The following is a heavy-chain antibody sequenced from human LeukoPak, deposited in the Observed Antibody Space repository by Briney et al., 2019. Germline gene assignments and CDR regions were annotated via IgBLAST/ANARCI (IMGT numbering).Heavy chain of an antibody. V-gene: IGHV3-48*03. Sequence: PGGSLRLSCAASGFTFSTYEMKWVRQAPRKGLEWVPYISSGSSTTYYADSVKGRFTISRDNAKNSLYLRMNSLRDEDTAVYYCARGSGYGQFDSWGQGTLVTVSS. CDR3: ARGSGYGQFDS. CDR2: ISSGSSTT. D-gene: IGHD5-12*01. J-gene: IGHJ4*02. CDR1: GFTFSTYE.